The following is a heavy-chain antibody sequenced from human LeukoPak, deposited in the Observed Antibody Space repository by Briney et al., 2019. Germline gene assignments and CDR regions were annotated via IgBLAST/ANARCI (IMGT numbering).Heavy chain of an antibody. CDR3: AKGHSAGWYDFDY. J-gene: IGHJ4*02. CDR1: GLTFSTYD. D-gene: IGHD6-19*01. CDR2: IRYDGRNK. Sequence: GGSLRLSCAASGLTFSTYDMHWVRQAPGKGLEWVAFIRYDGRNKYYVDSVKGRFTISRDNSKNTLYLQMNSLRPEDTAVYYCAKGHSAGWYDFDYWGQGTLATVSS. V-gene: IGHV3-30*02.